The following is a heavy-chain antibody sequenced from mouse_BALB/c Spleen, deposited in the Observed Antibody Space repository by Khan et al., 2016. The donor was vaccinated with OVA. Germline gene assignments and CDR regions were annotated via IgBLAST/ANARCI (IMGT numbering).Heavy chain of an antibody. V-gene: IGHV2-2*02. CDR2: IWSGGST. CDR3: ARREYLMTWFAY. Sequence: VQLKQSGPGLVQPSQSLSITCTVSGFSLTNFGVHWVRQSPGKGLEWLGVIWSGGSTDYNAAFKSRLSISKDNSKSQVFFKMNSLQANDTATYYCARREYLMTWFAYWGQGTLVTVSA. J-gene: IGHJ3*01. CDR1: GFSLTNFG.